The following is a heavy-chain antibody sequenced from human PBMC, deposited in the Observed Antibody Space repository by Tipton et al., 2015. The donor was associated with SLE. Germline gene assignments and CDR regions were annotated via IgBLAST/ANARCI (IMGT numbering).Heavy chain of an antibody. CDR3: AREGGSYTAFDY. CDR2: TYYRGSA. D-gene: IGHD1-26*01. Sequence: TLSLTCSVSGGSTSNYYWSWIRQPPGKELEYIGYTYYRGSANYNPSLKSRVTISVDTSKNQFSLKLSSVTAADTAVYYCAREGGSYTAFDYWGQGTLVTVSS. V-gene: IGHV4-59*01. CDR1: GGSTSNYY. J-gene: IGHJ4*02.